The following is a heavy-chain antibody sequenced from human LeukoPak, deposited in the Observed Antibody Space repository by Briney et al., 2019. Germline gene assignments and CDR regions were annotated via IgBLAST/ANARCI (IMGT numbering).Heavy chain of an antibody. Sequence: SETLSLTCTVSGGSVNSYYWTWIRQPPGKGLEWIGYRSGSTSYNPSLKSRVTISVDTSKIQLSLSLSSVTAADTALYYCARLDTSGCIDYWGQGTLVTVSS. V-gene: IGHV4-4*09. CDR2: RSGST. D-gene: IGHD3-22*01. CDR3: ARLDTSGCIDY. CDR1: GGSVNSYY. J-gene: IGHJ4*02.